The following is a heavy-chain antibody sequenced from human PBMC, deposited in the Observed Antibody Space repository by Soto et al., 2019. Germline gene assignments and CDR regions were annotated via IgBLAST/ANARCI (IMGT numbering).Heavy chain of an antibody. CDR3: AKDSHCSSTSCSSRTSYYYYYYGMDV. Sequence: GGSLRLSCAASGFTFSSYGMHWDRQAPGKGLGWVAVISSDVSNKYYADSVKGRFTISRDNSKNTLYLQMNSLRAEDTAVYYCAKDSHCSSTSCSSRTSYYYYYYGMDVWGQGTTVTVSS. D-gene: IGHD2-2*01. CDR1: GFTFSSYG. V-gene: IGHV3-30*18. J-gene: IGHJ6*02. CDR2: ISSDVSNK.